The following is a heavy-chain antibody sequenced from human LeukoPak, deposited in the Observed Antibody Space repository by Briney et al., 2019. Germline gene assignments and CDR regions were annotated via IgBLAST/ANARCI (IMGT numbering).Heavy chain of an antibody. Sequence: GGSLRLSCAASGFTIDDYAMHWVRQAPGKGLEWVSLISWDGGSTHYADSVKGRFTISRDNSKNSLYLQMNSLRAEDTALYYCAKDNRVYGSGTYSYYYYYMDIWGKGTTVTVSS. V-gene: IGHV3-43D*03. D-gene: IGHD3-10*01. CDR1: GFTIDDYA. J-gene: IGHJ6*03. CDR3: AKDNRVYGSGTYSYYYYYMDI. CDR2: ISWDGGST.